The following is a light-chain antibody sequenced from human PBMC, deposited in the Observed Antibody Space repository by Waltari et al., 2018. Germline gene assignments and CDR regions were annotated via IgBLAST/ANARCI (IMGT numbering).Light chain of an antibody. CDR3: QQRSNWPYT. V-gene: IGKV3-11*01. CDR1: QTVETY. CDR2: DAS. Sequence: EIVLTQSPATLSLSPGERATLSCRASQTVETYLAWYQQKPGQAPRLLLFDASSRATGIPAKFSGIGSGTDFTLTVTNLEPEDFAVYYCQQRSNWPYTFGQGTRVEIK. J-gene: IGKJ2*01.